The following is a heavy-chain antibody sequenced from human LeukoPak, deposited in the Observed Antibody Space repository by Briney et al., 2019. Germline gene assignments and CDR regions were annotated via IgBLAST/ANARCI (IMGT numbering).Heavy chain of an antibody. CDR3: ARGNSGYSYGLGPFDY. V-gene: IGHV3-48*03. D-gene: IGHD5-18*01. CDR1: GFTFSSYE. J-gene: IGHJ4*02. Sequence: GGSLRLSCAASGFTFSSYEMNWVRQAPGKGLEWVSYVSSSGSTIYYADSVKGRFTISRDNAKNSLYLQMNSLRAEDTAVYYCARGNSGYSYGLGPFDYWGQGTLVTVSS. CDR2: VSSSGSTI.